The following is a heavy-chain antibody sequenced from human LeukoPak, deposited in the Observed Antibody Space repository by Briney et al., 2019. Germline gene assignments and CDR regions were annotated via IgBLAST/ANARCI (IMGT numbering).Heavy chain of an antibody. CDR3: ARVGYSSSWNSYYYYYYMDV. V-gene: IGHV1-46*01. D-gene: IGHD6-13*01. J-gene: IGHJ6*03. CDR2: INPGGDNT. CDR1: GYTFTNYY. Sequence: ASVKVSCKASGYTFTNYYIHWVRQAPGQGLEWMGLINPGGDNTDYAQNFQGRVTMTRDTSTSTVYMGLSSLRSEDTAVYYCARVGYSSSWNSYYYYYYMDVWGKGTTVTVSS.